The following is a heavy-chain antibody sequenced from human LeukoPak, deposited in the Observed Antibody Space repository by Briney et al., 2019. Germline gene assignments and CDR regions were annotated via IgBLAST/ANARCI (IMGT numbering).Heavy chain of an antibody. CDR3: AKDSSSSNYYYYYYMDV. CDR1: GFTFSSYW. Sequence: GGSLRLSCAASGFTFSSYWMHWVRQAPGKGLEWVSAISGSGGSTYYADSVKGRFTISRDNSKNTLYLQMNSLRAEDTAVYYCAKDSSSSNYYYYYYMDVWGKGTTVTVSS. V-gene: IGHV3-23*01. CDR2: ISGSGGST. J-gene: IGHJ6*03. D-gene: IGHD6-6*01.